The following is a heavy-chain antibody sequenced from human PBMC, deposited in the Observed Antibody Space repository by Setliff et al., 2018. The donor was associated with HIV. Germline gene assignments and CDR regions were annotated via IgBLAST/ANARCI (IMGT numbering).Heavy chain of an antibody. CDR3: ARVGPGSYYGSGGRIDP. V-gene: IGHV4-59*01. D-gene: IGHD3-10*01. CDR2: IYYSGST. Sequence: PSETLSLTCTVSGGSISSYYWSWIRQPPGKGLEWIGYIYYSGSTNYNPSLKSRVTISVDTSKNQFSPKLSSVTAADTAVYYCARVGPGSYYGSGGRIDPWGQGTLVTVSS. CDR1: GGSISSYY. J-gene: IGHJ5*02.